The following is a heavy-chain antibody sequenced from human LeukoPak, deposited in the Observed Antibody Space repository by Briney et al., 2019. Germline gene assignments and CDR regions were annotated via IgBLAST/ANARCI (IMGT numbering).Heavy chain of an antibody. J-gene: IGHJ4*02. D-gene: IGHD3-3*01. V-gene: IGHV4-61*01. CDR2: IYYSGST. Sequence: SETLSLTCTVSGGSVSSGSYYWSWIRQPPGKGLEWIGHIYYSGSTNYNPSLKSRVTISVDTSKNQFSLKLSSVTAADTAVYYCARGYYGFPDYWGQGTLVTVSS. CDR1: GGSVSSGSYY. CDR3: ARGYYGFPDY.